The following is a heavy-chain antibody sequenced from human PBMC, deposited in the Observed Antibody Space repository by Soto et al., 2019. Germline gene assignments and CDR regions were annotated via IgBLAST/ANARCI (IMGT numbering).Heavy chain of an antibody. V-gene: IGHV1-69*02. D-gene: IGHD3-10*01. CDR2: IIPILGIA. CDR1: GGTFSSYT. J-gene: IGHJ3*02. CDR3: ARESPGPRHAFDI. Sequence: QVQLVQSGAEVKKPGSSVKVSCKASGGTFSSYTISWVRQAPGQGLEWMGRIIPILGIANYAQKFQGRVTITADKSTSTAYMELSSLRSEDTAVYYCARESPGPRHAFDIWGQGTMVTVSS.